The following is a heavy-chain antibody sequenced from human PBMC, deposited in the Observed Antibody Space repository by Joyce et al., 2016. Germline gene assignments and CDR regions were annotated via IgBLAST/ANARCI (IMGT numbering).Heavy chain of an antibody. CDR3: AKASLTGYYIGAYYFDY. J-gene: IGHJ4*02. CDR1: GFILRSYD. D-gene: IGHD3-9*01. Sequence: EVQVLESGGGLVQPGGSLRFSCADSGFILRSYDMSWVRQAPGKGLEWVSAVSSSGESTSYADSVKGRFTVSRDNSKKMLYLQMNTLRAEDTAVYYCAKASLTGYYIGAYYFDYWGQGTLVTVSS. V-gene: IGHV3-23*01. CDR2: VSSSGEST.